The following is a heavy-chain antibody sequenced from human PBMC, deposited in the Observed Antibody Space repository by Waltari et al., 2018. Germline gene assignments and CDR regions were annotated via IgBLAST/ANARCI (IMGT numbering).Heavy chain of an antibody. CDR3: ARETQQQLVLLDY. CDR2: ITNSGYST. J-gene: IGHJ4*02. D-gene: IGHD6-13*01. CDR1: GFTFSSYE. V-gene: IGHV3-48*03. Sequence: EVQLVESGGGWVKPGGSLSLSCAASGFTFSSYEMNWVRQAPGRGVDWVSFITNSGYSTYYADSVKGQFTISRDNAKNSLCLQMNSLRADDTAVYYCARETQQQLVLLDYWGQGTLVTVSS.